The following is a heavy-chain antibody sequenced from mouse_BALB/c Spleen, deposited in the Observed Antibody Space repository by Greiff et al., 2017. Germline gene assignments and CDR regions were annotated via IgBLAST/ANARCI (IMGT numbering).Heavy chain of an antibody. J-gene: IGHJ1*01. CDR2: IWAGGST. D-gene: IGHD1-1*01. CDR3: ATTTVVGWDWYFDV. V-gene: IGHV2-9*02. Sequence: VKLVESGPGLVAPSQSLSITCTVSGFSLTSYGVHWVRQPPGKGLEWLGVIWAGGSTNYNSALMSRLSISKDNSKSQVFLKMNSLQTDDTAMYYCATTTVVGWDWYFDVWGAGTTVTVSS. CDR1: GFSLTSYG.